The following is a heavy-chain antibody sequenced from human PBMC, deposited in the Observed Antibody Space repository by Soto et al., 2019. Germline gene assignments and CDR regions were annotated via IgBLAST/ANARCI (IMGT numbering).Heavy chain of an antibody. Sequence: QVQLVESGGGVVQPGRSLRLSCAASGFTFSNYAMHWVRQAPGKGLEWVAVISYDGTNKYYADSVKGRFTIARYSSQSTLYLQMTSLRADDTAVYYCARRAITMILEEYYFDYWGQGTLVTVSS. CDR3: ARRAITMILEEYYFDY. V-gene: IGHV3-30*03. CDR2: ISYDGTNK. J-gene: IGHJ4*02. CDR1: GFTFSNYA. D-gene: IGHD3-22*01.